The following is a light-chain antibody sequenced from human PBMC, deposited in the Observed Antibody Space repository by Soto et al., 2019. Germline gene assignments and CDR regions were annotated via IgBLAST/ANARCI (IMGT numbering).Light chain of an antibody. CDR2: DAS. J-gene: IGKJ5*01. CDR3: QQYNDYMT. CDR1: QSLSSW. Sequence: DIQMIQSPSTLSASVGDRVTITCRASQSLSSWLAWYQHTPGKAPKILIYDASSLQSGVPSRFSGSGSGTEFTLTISSLQPEDFATYYCQQYNDYMTFGQGTRLEIK. V-gene: IGKV1-5*01.